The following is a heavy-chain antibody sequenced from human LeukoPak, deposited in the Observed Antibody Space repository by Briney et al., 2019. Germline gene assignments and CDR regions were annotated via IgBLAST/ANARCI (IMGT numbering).Heavy chain of an antibody. D-gene: IGHD3-3*01. V-gene: IGHV4-59*01. CDR1: GGFISNYY. CDR3: ARGTTYYDFWSGYYNQYYFDY. J-gene: IGHJ4*02. Sequence: SSETLSLTCTVSGGFISNYYWSWIRQPPGKGLEWIGYIYYSGSTNYNPSLKSRVTISVDTSKNQFSLKLSSVTAADTAMYYCARGTTYYDFWSGYYNQYYFDYWGQGTLVTVSS. CDR2: IYYSGST.